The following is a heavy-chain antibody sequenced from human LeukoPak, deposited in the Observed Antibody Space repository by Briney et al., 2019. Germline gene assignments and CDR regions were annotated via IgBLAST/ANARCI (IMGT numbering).Heavy chain of an antibody. Sequence: PSETLSLTCTVSGGSISSYYWSWIRQPPGKGLEWIGEINHSGSTNYNPSLKSRVTISVDTSKNQFSLKLSSVTAADTAVYYCASSGYFKYFDYWGQGTLVTVSS. V-gene: IGHV4-34*01. J-gene: IGHJ4*02. CDR3: ASSGYFKYFDY. D-gene: IGHD3-22*01. CDR1: GGSISSYY. CDR2: INHSGST.